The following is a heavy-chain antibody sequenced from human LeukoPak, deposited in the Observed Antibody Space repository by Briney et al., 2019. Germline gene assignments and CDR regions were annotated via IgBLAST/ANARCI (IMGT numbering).Heavy chain of an antibody. J-gene: IGHJ3*01. CDR1: GYTFTSTG. CDR3: ARDAPRWRNAFDF. D-gene: IGHD2-15*01. V-gene: IGHV1-18*01. Sequence: ASVKVSCKASGYTFTSTGICWVRQAPGQGLEWMGWVSAYNGNTNYAQKFRGRVTMTIDTSTNTASMELRSLRSDDTAVYFCARDAPRWRNAFDFWGQGTMATVSS. CDR2: VSAYNGNT.